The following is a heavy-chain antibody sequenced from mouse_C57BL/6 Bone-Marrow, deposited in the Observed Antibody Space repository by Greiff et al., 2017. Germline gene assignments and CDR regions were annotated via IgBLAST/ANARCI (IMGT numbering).Heavy chain of an antibody. CDR1: GYTFTSYW. V-gene: IGHV1-69*01. Sequence: QVQLQQPGAELVMPGASVKLSGKASGYTFTSYWMHWVKQRPGQGLEWIGEIDSSDSYTNYNQKFKGKSTLTVDKSSSTAYMQLSSLTSEDSAVYYCARGGYYVEYWGQGTTLTVSS. J-gene: IGHJ2*01. CDR3: ARGGYYVEY. CDR2: IDSSDSYT.